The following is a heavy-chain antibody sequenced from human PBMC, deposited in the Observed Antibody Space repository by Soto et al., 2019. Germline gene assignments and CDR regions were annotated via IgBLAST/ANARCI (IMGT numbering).Heavy chain of an antibody. D-gene: IGHD3-3*01. Sequence: GGSLRLSCTASGFTFSTYGLSWVRQAPGKGLEWISGISVSGSSTFYADSVKGRFTISRDNSKNTVHLQMNSLTAEDTALYFCAKVSYKRDDLWSAYYDFWGQGTLVTVSS. V-gene: IGHV3-23*01. CDR2: ISVSGSST. CDR3: AKVSYKRDDLWSAYYDF. J-gene: IGHJ4*02. CDR1: GFTFSTYG.